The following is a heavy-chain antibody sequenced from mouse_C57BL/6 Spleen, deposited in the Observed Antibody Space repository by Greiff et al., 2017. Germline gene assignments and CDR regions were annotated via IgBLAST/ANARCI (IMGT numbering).Heavy chain of an antibody. J-gene: IGHJ3*01. CDR2: IWSGGST. CDR3: ARSLYGTSWFAY. V-gene: IGHV2-2*01. Sequence: QVQLQQSGPGLVQPSQSLSITCTVSGFSLTSYGVHWVRQSPGKGLEWLGVIWSGGSTDYNAAFISRLSISKDNSKSQVFFKMNSLQADDTAIYYCARSLYGTSWFAYWGQGTLVTVSA. D-gene: IGHD2-1*01. CDR1: GFSLTSYG.